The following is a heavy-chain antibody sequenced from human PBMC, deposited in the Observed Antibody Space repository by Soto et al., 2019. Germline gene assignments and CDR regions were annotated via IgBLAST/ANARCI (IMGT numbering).Heavy chain of an antibody. Sequence: QVQLVESGGGVVQPGRSLRLSCAASGFTFSSYGMHWVRQAPGKGLEWVAVISYDGSNKYYADSVKGRFTISRDTSKKTLYLQMNSLRAEDTAVYYCGPRREGYNYPYAFDIWGQGTMVTVSS. V-gene: IGHV3-30*03. CDR3: GPRREGYNYPYAFDI. CDR1: GFTFSSYG. CDR2: ISYDGSNK. D-gene: IGHD5-18*01. J-gene: IGHJ3*02.